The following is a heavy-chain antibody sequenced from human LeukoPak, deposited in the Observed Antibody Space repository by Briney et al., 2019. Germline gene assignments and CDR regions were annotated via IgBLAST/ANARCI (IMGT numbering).Heavy chain of an antibody. CDR3: ARDLDYGAFDI. CDR2: IYHSGST. D-gene: IGHD4-17*01. CDR1: GGSISSGGYS. Sequence: SGTLSLTCAVSGGSISSGGYSWSWIRQPPGKGLEWIGYIYHSGSTYYNPSLKSRVTISVDRSKNQFSLKLSSMTAADTAVYYCARDLDYGAFDIWGQGTMVTVSS. J-gene: IGHJ3*02. V-gene: IGHV4-30-2*01.